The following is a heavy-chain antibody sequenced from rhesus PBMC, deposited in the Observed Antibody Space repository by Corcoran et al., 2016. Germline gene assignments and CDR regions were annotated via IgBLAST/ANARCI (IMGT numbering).Heavy chain of an antibody. CDR2: IRNKANSYKT. D-gene: IGHD1-44*01. V-gene: IGHV3-20*01. CDR1: GFTFSNYY. Sequence: EVQLVESGGGLVQPGGSLRLSCAASGFTFSNYYLHWVRQAQGIGIEWVGEIRNKANSYKTEYAAAVKGRFTITRDDSKNTLYLQMSSLRTEDTAVYYCAKQGEDWYFDLWGPGTPITISS. CDR3: AKQGEDWYFDL. J-gene: IGHJ2*01.